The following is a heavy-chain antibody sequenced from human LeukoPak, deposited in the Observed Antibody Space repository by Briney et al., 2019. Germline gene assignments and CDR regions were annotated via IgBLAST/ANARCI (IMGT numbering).Heavy chain of an antibody. CDR2: IYSSSSSI. J-gene: IGHJ4*02. Sequence: GGSLRLSCAASGVTFSSYSMNWVRQAPGKGREWGSSIYSSSSSIYYPASLKRRFTISRDNANNSLYLQMNSLRAEDTAVYYCARVPSDFWSGYYFDYWGQGTLVTVSS. V-gene: IGHV3-21*01. CDR3: ARVPSDFWSGYYFDY. CDR1: GVTFSSYS. D-gene: IGHD3-3*01.